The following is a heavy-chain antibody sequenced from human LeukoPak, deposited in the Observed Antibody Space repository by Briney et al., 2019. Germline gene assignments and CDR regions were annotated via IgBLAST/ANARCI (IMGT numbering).Heavy chain of an antibody. CDR3: ARGAYYYSAMDV. Sequence: GGSLRLSCAGSGFSFATYAMNWVRQAPGKGLEWVSYISDGSRTIYYAASVKGRFTISRDNAENSLYLQMNSLSDEDTAVYYCARGAYYYSAMDVWGQGTAVTVSS. V-gene: IGHV3-48*02. CDR1: GFSFATYA. CDR2: ISDGSRTI. J-gene: IGHJ6*02.